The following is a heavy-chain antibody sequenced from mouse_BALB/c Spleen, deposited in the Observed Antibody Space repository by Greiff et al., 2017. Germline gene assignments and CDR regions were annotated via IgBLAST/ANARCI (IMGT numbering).Heavy chain of an antibody. V-gene: IGHV5-17*02. J-gene: IGHJ2*01. Sequence: EVKLVESGGGLVKPGGSLKLSCAASGFTFSSFGMHWVRQAPEKGLEWVGYISSGSSTIYYADTVKGRFTISRDNPKNTLYLQMTSLRSEDTAMYYCARGYYYGSTYGYFDYWGQGTTLTVSS. CDR2: ISSGSSTI. CDR1: GFTFSSFG. D-gene: IGHD1-1*01. CDR3: ARGYYYGSTYGYFDY.